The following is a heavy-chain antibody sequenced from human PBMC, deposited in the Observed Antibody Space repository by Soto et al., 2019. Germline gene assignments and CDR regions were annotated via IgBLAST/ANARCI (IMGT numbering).Heavy chain of an antibody. D-gene: IGHD3-10*01. CDR2: IYYSGSA. V-gene: IGHV4-61*01. Sequence: SETLSLTCTVSGGSITSVSDYCRWIRQPPGTGLEWIGSIYYSGSADYNPPLGSRVTISVGTSKNQFSLKMTSVTAADTAVYYCAGGVGFGYYYYRRHLWGKGTRVTVSS. J-gene: IGHJ6*04. CDR1: GGSITSVSDY. CDR3: AGGVGFGYYYYRRHL.